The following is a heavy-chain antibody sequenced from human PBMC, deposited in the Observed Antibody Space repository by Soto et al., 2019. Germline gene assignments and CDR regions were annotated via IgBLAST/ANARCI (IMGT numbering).Heavy chain of an antibody. CDR3: ASDLPRGAVAGMSWFDP. CDR2: IIPIFGTA. Sequence: QVQLVQSGAEVKKPGSSVKVSCKASGGTFSSYAISWVRQAPGQGLEWMGGIIPIFGTANYAQKFQGRVTITADESTSTAYMELSSLRSEDTAVYYCASDLPRGAVAGMSWFDPWGQGTLVTVSS. J-gene: IGHJ5*02. CDR1: GGTFSSYA. D-gene: IGHD6-19*01. V-gene: IGHV1-69*01.